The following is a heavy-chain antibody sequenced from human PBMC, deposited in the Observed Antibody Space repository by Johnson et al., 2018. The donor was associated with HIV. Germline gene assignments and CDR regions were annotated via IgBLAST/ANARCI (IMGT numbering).Heavy chain of an antibody. CDR3: AKVDCGGDTCAGYDPFDL. D-gene: IGHD2-21*01. Sequence: VQLVESGGGLVQPGGSLRLSCAASGFAFRTYWMVWVRQVPGKRPVWVARIYNDGSRTTYADSVRGRFTISRDNAKYTVDLQMNSLRVEDPAVYYCAKVDCGGDTCAGYDPFDLWGQGTLVTVSS. J-gene: IGHJ3*01. V-gene: IGHV3-74*03. CDR1: GFAFRTYW. CDR2: IYNDGSRT.